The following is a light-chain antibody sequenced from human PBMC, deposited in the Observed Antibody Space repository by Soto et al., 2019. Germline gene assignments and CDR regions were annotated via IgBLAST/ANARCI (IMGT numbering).Light chain of an antibody. J-gene: IGKJ1*01. CDR1: QSLLHSNGYNY. Sequence: DIVITQSPLSLPVTPGEPASISCSSSQSLLHSNGYNYLDWYLQKPGQSPQLLIYLGSNRASGVPDRFSGSGSGTDFTLKISRVEAPDVGVYYCMQPLQSWTLGQGTKVDIK. CDR2: LGS. CDR3: MQPLQSWT. V-gene: IGKV2-28*01.